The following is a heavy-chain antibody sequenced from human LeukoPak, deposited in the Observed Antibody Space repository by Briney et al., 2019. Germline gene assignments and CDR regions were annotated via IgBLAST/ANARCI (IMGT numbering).Heavy chain of an antibody. J-gene: IGHJ3*01. CDR2: IYRGDYDT. V-gene: IGHV5-51*01. CDR3: AGHSFDTVDAFDV. CDR1: GFNFNKYC. D-gene: IGHD2-2*02. Sequence: GESLKISCEASGFNFNKYCVGWVRQMPGKGLEWMGIIYRGDYDTRYSPSFQGHVTISVDKSISTAYLQWRSLRASDTAMYFCAGHSFDTVDAFDVWGQGTIVTVSA.